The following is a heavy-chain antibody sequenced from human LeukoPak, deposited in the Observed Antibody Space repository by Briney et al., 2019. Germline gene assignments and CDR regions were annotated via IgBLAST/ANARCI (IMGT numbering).Heavy chain of an antibody. CDR2: TYYSGST. CDR3: ARRPLAAAGEPFDY. CDR1: GGSISSYY. Sequence: TSETLSLTCTVSGGSISSYYWSWIRQPPGKGLEWIGYTYYSGSTNYNPSLKSRVTISVDTSKNQFSLKLSSVTAADTAVYYCARRPLAAAGEPFDYWGQGTLVTVSS. V-gene: IGHV4-59*08. D-gene: IGHD6-13*01. J-gene: IGHJ4*02.